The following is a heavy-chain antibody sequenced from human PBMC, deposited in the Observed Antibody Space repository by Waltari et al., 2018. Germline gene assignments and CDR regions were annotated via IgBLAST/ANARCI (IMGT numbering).Heavy chain of an antibody. Sequence: DVHLLESGGGLVQPGGSLRLSCAASGLTFSNYAMSWVRQAPGKGLEWVSGLSGSGESTSYADSGKGRFTISRDNSKNMLYLQMNSLRPEDTAVYYCAKDNNYGDYDGYWGQGTLVTVSS. CDR3: AKDNNYGDYDGY. J-gene: IGHJ4*02. CDR1: GLTFSNYA. V-gene: IGHV3-23*01. CDR2: LSGSGEST. D-gene: IGHD4-17*01.